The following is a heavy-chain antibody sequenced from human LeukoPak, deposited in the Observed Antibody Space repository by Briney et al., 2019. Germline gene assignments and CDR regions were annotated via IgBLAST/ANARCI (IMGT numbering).Heavy chain of an antibody. J-gene: IGHJ4*02. CDR2: ITPSGGT. Sequence: GPVKVSCKASGYTFTGYYMHWVRQAPGQGLEWMGWITPSGGTNYPQKFQGRVAITRDTSITTAYMDLSRLTSDDTAVYYCARDRYGDGFAHFDYWGQGALVTVSS. D-gene: IGHD5-24*01. CDR3: ARDRYGDGFAHFDY. CDR1: GYTFTGYY. V-gene: IGHV1-2*02.